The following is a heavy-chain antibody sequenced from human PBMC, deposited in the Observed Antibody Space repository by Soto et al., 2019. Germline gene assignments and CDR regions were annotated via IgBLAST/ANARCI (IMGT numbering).Heavy chain of an antibody. CDR3: ARGHSGWYYLGDN. J-gene: IGHJ4*02. CDR2: ITPGNDKT. V-gene: IGHV1-3*01. D-gene: IGHD6-19*01. Sequence: ASVKVSCKASGYTVTDYAIYWVRQAPGQSLEWMGWITPGNDKTRYLEKFQGRVTITWDTSATTAYMELSSLRSADTAVYYCARGHSGWYYLGDNWGQGTLVTVPS. CDR1: GYTVTDYA.